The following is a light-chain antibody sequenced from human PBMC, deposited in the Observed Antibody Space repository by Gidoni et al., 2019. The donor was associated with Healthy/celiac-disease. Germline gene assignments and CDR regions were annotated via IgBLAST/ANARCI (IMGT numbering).Light chain of an antibody. V-gene: IGKV1-33*01. CDR3: QQYDNLPLT. CDR1: QDISNY. Sequence: DTQMTQLPSSLSASAGDRVTITCQASQDISNYLNWYQQKQGKATKPLFYDASNLEAGVPSRFSGSGSGTDFTFTISSLQHEDIATYYYQQYDNLPLTFGGGTKVEIK. J-gene: IGKJ4*01. CDR2: DAS.